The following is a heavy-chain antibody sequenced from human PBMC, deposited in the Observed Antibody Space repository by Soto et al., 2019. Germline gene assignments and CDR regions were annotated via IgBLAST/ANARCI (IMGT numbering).Heavy chain of an antibody. CDR2: IWYDGSNK. CDR3: ARDPLGYCSGGSCSSMDV. J-gene: IGHJ6*02. CDR1: GFTFSSYG. V-gene: IGHV3-33*01. Sequence: GGSLRLSCAASGFTFSSYGMHWVRQAPGKGLEWVAVIWYDGSNKYYADSVKGRFTISRDNSKNTRYLQMNSLRAEDTAVYYCARDPLGYCSGGSCSSMDVWGQGTTVTVSS. D-gene: IGHD2-15*01.